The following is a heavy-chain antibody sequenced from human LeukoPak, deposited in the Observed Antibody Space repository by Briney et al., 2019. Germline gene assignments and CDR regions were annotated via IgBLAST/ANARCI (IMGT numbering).Heavy chain of an antibody. V-gene: IGHV3-23*01. J-gene: IGHJ6*02. CDR2: IISSGTGT. Sequence: GGSLRLSCAASGFTFSSYVMIWVRQAPRKGLEWVSVIISSGTGTDYADSVKGRLTISRENSKNTLYLQMNSLRAEDTAVYRCAKDRQGSGSSGSHYYYIMDVWGQGTTVTVSS. CDR3: AKDRQGSGSSGSHYYYIMDV. D-gene: IGHD3-10*01. CDR1: GFTFSSYV.